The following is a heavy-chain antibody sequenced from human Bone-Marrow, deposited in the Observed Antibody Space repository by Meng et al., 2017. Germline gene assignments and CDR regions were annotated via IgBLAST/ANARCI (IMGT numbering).Heavy chain of an antibody. J-gene: IGHJ4*02. CDR1: GFTFNNYG. CDR3: AREIGGTTPDY. V-gene: IGHV3-30*06. Sequence: QVQLVESGGGVVQPGRSLRLSCAASGFTFNNYGMHWVRQAPGKGLEWLAAISNDGSNTDYADSVKGRFTISRDNSKDTVFLQMNSLRIEDTAVYYCAREIGGTTPDYWGQGTLVTVSS. D-gene: IGHD1-1*01. CDR2: ISNDGSNT.